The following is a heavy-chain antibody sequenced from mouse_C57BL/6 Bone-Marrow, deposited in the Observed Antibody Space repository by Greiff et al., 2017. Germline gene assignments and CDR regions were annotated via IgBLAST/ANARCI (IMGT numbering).Heavy chain of an antibody. V-gene: IGHV5-17*01. Sequence: EVKLLESGGGLVKPGGSLKLSCAASGFTFSDYGMHWVRQAPEKGLEWVAYISSGSSTIYYADTVKGRFTISRDNAKNTLFLQMTSLRSEDTAMYYCARKTYYEEGYYFDYWGQGTTLTVSS. CDR2: ISSGSSTI. CDR3: ARKTYYEEGYYFDY. D-gene: IGHD2-10*01. J-gene: IGHJ2*01. CDR1: GFTFSDYG.